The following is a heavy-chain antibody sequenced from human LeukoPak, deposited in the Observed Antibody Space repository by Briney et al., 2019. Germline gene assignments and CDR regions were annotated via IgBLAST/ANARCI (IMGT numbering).Heavy chain of an antibody. CDR3: ARTSGLVSYYYYGMDV. Sequence: GASVKVSCKASGYTFTSYGISWVRQAPGQGLEWMGWISAYNGNTNYAQKLQGRVTMTTDTSTSTAYMELRSPRSDDTAVYYCARTSGLVSYYYYGMDVWGQGTTVTVSS. CDR1: GYTFTSYG. J-gene: IGHJ6*02. D-gene: IGHD6-6*01. CDR2: ISAYNGNT. V-gene: IGHV1-18*01.